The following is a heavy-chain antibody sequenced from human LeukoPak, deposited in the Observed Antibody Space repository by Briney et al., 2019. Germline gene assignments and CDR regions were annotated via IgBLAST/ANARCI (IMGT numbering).Heavy chain of an antibody. CDR2: ISGSGGST. Sequence: GGSLRLSCAASGFTFSGYAMSWVRQAPGKGLEWVSAISGSGGSTYYTDSVKGRFTISRDNSKNTLYLQMNSLRAEDTAVYYCAKDEATVTTPYYFDYWGQGTLVTVSS. J-gene: IGHJ4*02. CDR3: AKDEATVTTPYYFDY. D-gene: IGHD4-17*01. V-gene: IGHV3-23*01. CDR1: GFTFSGYA.